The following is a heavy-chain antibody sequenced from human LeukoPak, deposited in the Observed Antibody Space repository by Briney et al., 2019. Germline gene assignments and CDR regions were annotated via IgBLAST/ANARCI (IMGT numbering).Heavy chain of an antibody. D-gene: IGHD6-6*01. CDR3: ARESSHYYGMDV. Sequence: SETLSLTCTASGGSISSCSYYWSWIPQPAGKALEWIGRIYTSGSTNYNPSLKRRVTISVDTSKNQFSLKLSSVTAADTAVYYCARESSHYYGMDVWGQGTTVTVSS. J-gene: IGHJ6*02. CDR2: IYTSGST. CDR1: GGSISSCSYY. V-gene: IGHV4-61*02.